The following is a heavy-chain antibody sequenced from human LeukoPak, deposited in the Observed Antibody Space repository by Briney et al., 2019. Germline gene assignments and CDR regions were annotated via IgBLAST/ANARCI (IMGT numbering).Heavy chain of an antibody. CDR1: GYIFNGYY. Sequence: GASVKVSCKASGYIFNGYYMHWVRQAPGQGLEWKGWINHDSGGTKYAQKFQGRLTMTRDTSISTAYICLSRLRSDDTAVYYWAIERDWGFDYWGQGTLVTVSS. J-gene: IGHJ4*02. CDR2: INHDSGGT. D-gene: IGHD7-27*01. V-gene: IGHV1-2*02. CDR3: AIERDWGFDY.